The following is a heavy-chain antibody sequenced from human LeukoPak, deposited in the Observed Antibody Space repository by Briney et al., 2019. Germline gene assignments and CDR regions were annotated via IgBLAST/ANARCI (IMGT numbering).Heavy chain of an antibody. J-gene: IGHJ4*02. CDR3: ARQACAYSHPYDY. Sequence: GGSLRLSCVASGFTFRSYGIHWVRQAPGKGLEWLAFIWYDEITTNYAHSVKGRFTISRDNSKNTLYLQMNSLRAEDTAVYYCARQACAYSHPYDYWGQGTLVTVSS. CDR1: GFTFRSYG. CDR2: IWYDEITT. V-gene: IGHV3-33*01. D-gene: IGHD4/OR15-4a*01.